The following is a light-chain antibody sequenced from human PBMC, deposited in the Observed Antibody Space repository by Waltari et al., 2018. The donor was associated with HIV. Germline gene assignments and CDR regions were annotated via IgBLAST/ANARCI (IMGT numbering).Light chain of an antibody. CDR2: GNS. J-gene: IGLJ3*02. V-gene: IGLV1-40*01. Sequence: QSVLTQPPSVSGAPGQRVTISNIGAGYDVHWYQQLPGTAPNLLIYGNSNRPSGVPDRFSGSKSGTSASLAITGLQAEDEADYYCQSYDSSLSDWVFGGGTRLTVL. CDR1: IGAGYD. CDR3: QSYDSSLSDWV.